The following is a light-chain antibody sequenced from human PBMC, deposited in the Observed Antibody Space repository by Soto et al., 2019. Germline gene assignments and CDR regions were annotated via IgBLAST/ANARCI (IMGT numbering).Light chain of an antibody. CDR1: QSISTS. Sequence: DMQMTQSPSTLSASVGDRVTISCRASQSISTSLGGCQQKPGKAPNLLIYKASSLESGVPSRFSGSGSGTEFTLAISSLQPDDVATYYCRQYVSYPVTFGGGTKVEMK. CDR3: RQYVSYPVT. CDR2: KAS. V-gene: IGKV1-5*03. J-gene: IGKJ4*02.